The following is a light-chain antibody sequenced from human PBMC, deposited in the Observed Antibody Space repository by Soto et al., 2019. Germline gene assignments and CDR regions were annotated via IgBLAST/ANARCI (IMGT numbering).Light chain of an antibody. J-gene: IGKJ2*02. Sequence: DIQITQSPSTLSASVGDRVTITCRASQSISSWLAWYQQKPGKAPKLLIYDASSLESGVPSRFSGSGSGTEFTLTISSLQPDDFATYYCQQYNSYLCTFGQGTKLEIK. CDR1: QSISSW. V-gene: IGKV1-5*01. CDR2: DAS. CDR3: QQYNSYLCT.